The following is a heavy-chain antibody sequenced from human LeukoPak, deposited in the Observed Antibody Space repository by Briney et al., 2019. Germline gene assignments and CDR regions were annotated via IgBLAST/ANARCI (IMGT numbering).Heavy chain of an antibody. CDR1: GYAFTSYY. CDR3: ARESSSVVVPAAAFDY. V-gene: IGHV1-46*01. D-gene: IGHD2-2*01. Sequence: ASVKVSCKASGYAFTSYYMHWVRQAPGQGLEWMGIINPSGGSARYAQKFQGRVTMTRDTSTSTVYMELSSLRSEDTAVYYCARESSSVVVPAAAFDYWGQGTLVTVSS. CDR2: INPSGGSA. J-gene: IGHJ4*02.